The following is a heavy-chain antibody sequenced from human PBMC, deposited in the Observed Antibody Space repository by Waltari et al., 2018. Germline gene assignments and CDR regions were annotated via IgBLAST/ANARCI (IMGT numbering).Heavy chain of an antibody. CDR1: GFTFSGYA. V-gene: IGHV3-23*01. CDR3: AKDRRYSYGFGTYYYYYYMDV. D-gene: IGHD5-18*01. CDR2: ISADGGNT. Sequence: EVQLLESGGGLVQPGGSLRLSCAASGFTFSGYAMSWVRQAPGKGLEWVSTISADGGNTYYADSVKGRFTISRDNAKNSLYLQMNSRRAEDTALYYCAKDRRYSYGFGTYYYYYYMDVWGKGTTVTVSS. J-gene: IGHJ6*03.